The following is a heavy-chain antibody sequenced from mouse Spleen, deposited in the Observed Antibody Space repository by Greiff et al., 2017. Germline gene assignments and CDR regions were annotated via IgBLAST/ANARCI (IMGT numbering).Heavy chain of an antibody. J-gene: IGHJ3*01. D-gene: IGHD2-2*01. CDR1: GYAFSSSW. CDR3: ARGDYGYDEGAWFAY. CDR2: IYPGDGDT. V-gene: IGHV1-82*01. Sequence: VKLQESGPELVKPGASVKISCKASGYAFSSSWMNWVKQRPGKGLEWIGRIYPGDGDTNYNGKFKGKATLTADKSSSTAYMQLSSLTSEDSAVYFCARGDYGYDEGAWFAYWGQGTLVTVSA.